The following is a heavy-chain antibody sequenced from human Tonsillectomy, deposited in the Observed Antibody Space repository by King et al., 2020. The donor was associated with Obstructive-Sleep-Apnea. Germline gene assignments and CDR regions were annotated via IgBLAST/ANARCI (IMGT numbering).Heavy chain of an antibody. Sequence: QLVQSGGGVVQPGRSLRLSCAASGFTFSSYGMHWVRQAPGKGLEWVAVISYDGSNKHYADSVNGRFTISRDNSKNTLYLQMNNLRAEDTAVYYCAKDFSAAETPLSYLYYGMDVSGQGTTVTVSS. CDR1: GFTFSSYG. J-gene: IGHJ6*02. CDR3: AKDFSAAETPLSYLYYGMDV. V-gene: IGHV3-30*18. D-gene: IGHD6-13*01. CDR2: ISYDGSNK.